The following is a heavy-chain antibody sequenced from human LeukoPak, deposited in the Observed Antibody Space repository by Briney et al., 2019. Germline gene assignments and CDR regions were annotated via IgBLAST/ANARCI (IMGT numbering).Heavy chain of an antibody. D-gene: IGHD1-26*01. J-gene: IGHJ3*02. CDR2: ISYDGSNK. CDR3: VRDGAEWELLPDAFDI. Sequence: PGGSLRLSCAASGFTFSSYGMHWVRQAPGKGLEWVAVISYDGSNKYYADSVKGRFTISRDNSKNTLYLQMNSLRAEDTAVYYCVRDGAEWELLPDAFDIWGQGTMVTVSS. CDR1: GFTFSSYG. V-gene: IGHV3-30*03.